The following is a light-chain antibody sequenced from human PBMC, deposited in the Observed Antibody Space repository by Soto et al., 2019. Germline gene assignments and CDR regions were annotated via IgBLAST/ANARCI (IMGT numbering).Light chain of an antibody. CDR3: QQYTTYM. CDR1: QNINTW. CDR2: KAS. V-gene: IGKV1-5*03. Sequence: DIQMTQSPSTLSASVGDRVTITCRASQNINTWLAWYQQKPGKAPKLLIYKASTLESGVPSRFNGSGTGTEFTLTITSLQPDDFATYYCQQYTTYMFGQGTKVGI. J-gene: IGKJ1*01.